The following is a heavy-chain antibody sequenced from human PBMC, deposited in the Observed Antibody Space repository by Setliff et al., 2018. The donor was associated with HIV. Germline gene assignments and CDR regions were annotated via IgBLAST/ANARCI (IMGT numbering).Heavy chain of an antibody. CDR3: VREADGPTGTYDL. V-gene: IGHV3-74*01. CDR2: INSDGSST. J-gene: IGHJ4*02. Sequence: PGESLILSCVASGFTFSRDWMRWVRQAPGKVLVWVSRINSDGSSTSYADFVRGRFTMSRDNAKSILYLEMNGLRVDDTAVYYCVREADGPTGTYDLWGQGTLVTVSS. CDR1: GFTFSRDW. D-gene: IGHD3-3*01.